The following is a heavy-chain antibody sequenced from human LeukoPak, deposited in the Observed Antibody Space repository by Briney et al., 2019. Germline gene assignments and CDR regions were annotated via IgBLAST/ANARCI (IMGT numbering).Heavy chain of an antibody. V-gene: IGHV3-33*01. J-gene: IGHJ4*02. CDR3: ARDGDILTGYYFDY. CDR2: IWYDGSNK. Sequence: GGSLRLSCAASGFTFSSYGMHWVRQAPGKGLEWVAVIWYDGSNKYYADSVKGRFTISRDNSKNTLYLQMNSLRAEDTAVYYCARDGDILTGYYFDYWGQGTPVTVSS. CDR1: GFTFSSYG. D-gene: IGHD3-9*01.